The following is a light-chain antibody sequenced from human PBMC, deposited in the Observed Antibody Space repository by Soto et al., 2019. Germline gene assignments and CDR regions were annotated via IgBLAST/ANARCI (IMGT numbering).Light chain of an antibody. Sequence: QSVLTQPPSASGTPGQRVIISCSGSSSNIGSHIVNWYQQLPGTAPKLLIYTNNQRPSGVPDRFSGSKSGTSASLAISGLQSEDEADYYCAAWDDSLNGYVFGTGTKVTVL. CDR1: SSNIGSHI. CDR2: TNN. J-gene: IGLJ1*01. V-gene: IGLV1-44*01. CDR3: AAWDDSLNGYV.